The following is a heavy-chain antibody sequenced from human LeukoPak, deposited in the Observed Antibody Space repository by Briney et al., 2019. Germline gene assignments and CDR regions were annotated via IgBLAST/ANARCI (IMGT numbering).Heavy chain of an antibody. V-gene: IGHV3-74*01. CDR2: INSDGSTI. J-gene: IGHJ3*02. CDR3: ARRVSPNAFDI. CDR1: GFTFSSYW. D-gene: IGHD3-10*01. Sequence: GGSLRLSCAASGFTFSSYWMHWVRQAPGKGLVWVSRINSDGSTISYADSVKGRSTISRDNAKNTLFLQMNSLGAEDTAVYFCARRVSPNAFDIWGRGTMVAVSS.